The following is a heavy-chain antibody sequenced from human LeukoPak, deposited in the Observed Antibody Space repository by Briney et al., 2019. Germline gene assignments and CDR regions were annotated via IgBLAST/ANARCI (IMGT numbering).Heavy chain of an antibody. Sequence: GGSLRLSCAASGFTFSSYSMNWVRQAPGKGLEWVSSISSSSSYIYYADSVKGRFTISRDNSKNTLYLQMNSLRAEDTAVYYCANGPLPYDFWSGYYPPVGYFDYWGQGTLVTVSS. CDR2: ISSSSSYI. J-gene: IGHJ4*02. CDR1: GFTFSSYS. V-gene: IGHV3-21*04. CDR3: ANGPLPYDFWSGYYPPVGYFDY. D-gene: IGHD3-3*01.